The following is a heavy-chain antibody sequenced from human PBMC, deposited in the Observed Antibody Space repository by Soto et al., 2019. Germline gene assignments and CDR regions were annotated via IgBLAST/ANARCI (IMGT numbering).Heavy chain of an antibody. Sequence: SETLSLTCTVSGGSISSHYWSWIRQPPGQGLEWIGYIYYSGSTNYNPSLKSRVTISVDTSKSQFSLRLSSVTAADTAVYFCARLDGYDHYFDARAQRAPVTVSS. V-gene: IGHV4-59*08. CDR3: ARLDGYDHYFDA. CDR1: GGSISSHY. J-gene: IGHJ4*02. CDR2: IYYSGST. D-gene: IGHD5-12*01.